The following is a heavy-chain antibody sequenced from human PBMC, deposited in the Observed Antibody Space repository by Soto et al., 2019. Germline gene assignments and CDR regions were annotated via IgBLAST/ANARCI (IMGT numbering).Heavy chain of an antibody. CDR2: IRNKDYAAST. D-gene: IGHD6-19*01. CDR3: TTVGNSVRGWPQYNPYHLDS. V-gene: IGHV3-49*04. CDR1: GFTFADYA. J-gene: IGHJ4*02. Sequence: PGGSLRLSCTTSGFTFADYALTWVRQAPGKGLEWIGFIRNKDYAASTEYAASVKGRFTLSRDDSKSIVYLQMDSLKTEDTGVYFCTTVGNSVRGWPQYNPYHLDSWGQGTLVTVSS.